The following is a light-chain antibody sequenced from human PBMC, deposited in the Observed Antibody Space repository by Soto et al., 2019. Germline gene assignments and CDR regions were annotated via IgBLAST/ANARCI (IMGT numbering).Light chain of an antibody. CDR1: STDIGNYNY. V-gene: IGLV2-14*01. CDR3: NSYTNSGSFV. Sequence: QSALTQPASVSGSLGQSITISCTGSSTDIGNYNYVSWYQQSPGKAPKLLIYEVSNRPSGVSNRFSGSKSGNTASLTISGLRADDEADYYCNSYTNSGSFVFGTGTKVTVL. CDR2: EVS. J-gene: IGLJ1*01.